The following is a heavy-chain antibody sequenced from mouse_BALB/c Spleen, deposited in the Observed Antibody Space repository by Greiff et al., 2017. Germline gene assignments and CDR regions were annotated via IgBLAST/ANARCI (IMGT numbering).Heavy chain of an antibody. CDR3: AITTVVALDAMDY. Sequence: EVKLMESGAELVKPGASVKLSCTASGFNIKDTYMHWVKQRPEQGLEWIGRIDPANGNTKYDPKFQGKATITADTSSNTAYLQLSSLTSEDTAVYFCAITTVVALDAMDYWGQGTSVTVSS. CDR2: IDPANGNT. D-gene: IGHD1-1*01. CDR1: GFNIKDTY. J-gene: IGHJ4*01. V-gene: IGHV14-3*02.